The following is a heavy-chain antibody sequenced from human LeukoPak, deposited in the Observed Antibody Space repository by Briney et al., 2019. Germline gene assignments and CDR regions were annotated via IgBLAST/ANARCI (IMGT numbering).Heavy chain of an antibody. CDR1: GFTFSSYS. D-gene: IGHD6-13*01. CDR2: VSSSSSGYI. CDR3: ARGPRNSSSYQYFQH. V-gene: IGHV3-21*01. Sequence: PGGSLRLSCAASGFTFSSYSMNWVRQAPGKGLEWVSSVSSSSSGYIYYADSVKGRFTISRDNAKNSLYLQMNSLRAEDTAVYYCARGPRNSSSYQYFQHWGQGTLVTVSS. J-gene: IGHJ1*01.